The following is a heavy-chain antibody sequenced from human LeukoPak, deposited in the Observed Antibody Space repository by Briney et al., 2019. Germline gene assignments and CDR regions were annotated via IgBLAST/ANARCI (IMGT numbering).Heavy chain of an antibody. CDR2: ISSNGGST. CDR3: ARDLGRSGGGDAFDI. D-gene: IGHD3-16*01. Sequence: GGSLRLSCAASGFTFSSYAMHWVRQAPGKGLEYVSAISSNGGSTYYANSVKGRFTISRDNAKNSLYLQMNSLRAEDTAVYYCARDLGRSGGGDAFDIWGQGTMVTVSS. V-gene: IGHV3-64*01. CDR1: GFTFSSYA. J-gene: IGHJ3*02.